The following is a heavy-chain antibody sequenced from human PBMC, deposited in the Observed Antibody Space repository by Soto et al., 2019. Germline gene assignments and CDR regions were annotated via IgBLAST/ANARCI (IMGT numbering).Heavy chain of an antibody. CDR3: ARGRVNYYGLGSSLDY. V-gene: IGHV4-34*01. D-gene: IGHD3-10*01. J-gene: IGHJ4*02. Sequence: SETLSLTCAVDWGSFNDYYWIWIRQPPGKGLEWIGEINHSGSTNYNPSLKSRVTISVDTSKNQFSLILSSVTAADTAVYYCARGRVNYYGLGSSLDYWGQGALVTVSS. CDR2: INHSGST. CDR1: WGSFNDYY.